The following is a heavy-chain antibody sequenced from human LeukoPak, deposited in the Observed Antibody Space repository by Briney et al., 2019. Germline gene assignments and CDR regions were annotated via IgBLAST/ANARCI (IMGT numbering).Heavy chain of an antibody. D-gene: IGHD6-13*01. CDR1: GYTFTSYD. V-gene: IGHV1-8*01. Sequence: ASVKVSRKASGYTFTSYDINWVRQATGQGLEWMGWMSPNSGNTGYARKFQGRVTMTRNTSISTAYMELSSLRSEDTAVYYCARLAAQRDYWGQGTLVTVSS. CDR2: MSPNSGNT. CDR3: ARLAAQRDY. J-gene: IGHJ4*02.